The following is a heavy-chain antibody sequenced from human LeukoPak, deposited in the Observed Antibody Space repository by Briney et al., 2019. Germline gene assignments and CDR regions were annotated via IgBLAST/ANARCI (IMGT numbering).Heavy chain of an antibody. D-gene: IGHD6-19*01. V-gene: IGHV3-64*01. Sequence: PGGSLRLSSAASGFTFSSYAMHWVRQAPGKGLEYVSAISSNGGSTYYANSVKGRFTISRDNSKNTLYLQMGSLRAEDMAVYYCARGLVAGSSLFAFDYWGQGTLVTVSS. CDR2: ISSNGGST. J-gene: IGHJ4*02. CDR1: GFTFSSYA. CDR3: ARGLVAGSSLFAFDY.